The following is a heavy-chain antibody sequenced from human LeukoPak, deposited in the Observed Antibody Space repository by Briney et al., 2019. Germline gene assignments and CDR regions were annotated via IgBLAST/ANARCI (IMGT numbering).Heavy chain of an antibody. J-gene: IGHJ3*02. V-gene: IGHV3-23*01. CDR2: ISGSGGST. CDR1: GFTFSSYA. Sequence: GGSLRLSCAASGFTFSSYAMSWVRQAPGKGLEWVSAISGSGGSTYYADSVKGRFTISRDNSKNTLYLQMNNLRAEDTAVYYCATYYYGDDGAFDIWGQGTMVTVSS. D-gene: IGHD4-17*01. CDR3: ATYYYGDDGAFDI.